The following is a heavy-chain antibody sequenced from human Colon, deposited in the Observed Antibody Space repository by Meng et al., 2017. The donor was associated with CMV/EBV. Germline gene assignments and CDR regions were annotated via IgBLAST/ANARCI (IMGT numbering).Heavy chain of an antibody. CDR1: GYSFTSYY. CDR3: AREVPDTINFDY. Sequence: QVQLVRSGCVVKKPGASVKISCKASGYSFTSYYIHWVRQAPGQGLEWMGIMFSNRGSASYPQKFQGRVTITRDTSTSTVYMELSSLRSEDTAVYYCAREVPDTINFDYWGQGTLVTVSS. D-gene: IGHD2-2*02. J-gene: IGHJ4*02. V-gene: IGHV1-46*01. CDR2: MFSNRGSA.